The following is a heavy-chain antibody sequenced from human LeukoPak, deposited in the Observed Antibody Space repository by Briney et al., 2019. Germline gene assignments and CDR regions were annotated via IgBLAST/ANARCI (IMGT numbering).Heavy chain of an antibody. J-gene: IGHJ4*02. CDR2: MNPNSGNA. CDR3: ARRSRYCSSTSCFAKEY. V-gene: IGHV1-8*01. D-gene: IGHD2-2*01. Sequence: ASVKVSCKASGYTFTSYDINWVRQATGQGLEWMGWMNPNSGNAGYAQKFQGRVTMTRNTSISTAYMELSSLRSEDTAVYYCARRSRYCSSTSCFAKEYRGQGTLVTVSS. CDR1: GYTFTSYD.